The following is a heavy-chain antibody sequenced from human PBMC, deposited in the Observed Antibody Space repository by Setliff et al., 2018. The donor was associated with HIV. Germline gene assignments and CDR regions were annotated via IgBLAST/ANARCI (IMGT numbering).Heavy chain of an antibody. CDR2: VFSNGDS. Sequence: SETLSLTCTVPAGSLSRGYWSWIRQPAGKGLEWIGRVFSNGDSNYNPSLRSRVTMSLDASKNLFSLKLNSVTAADTAIYYCVRASRDYYYYYMDAWGRGTTVTVSS. J-gene: IGHJ6*03. D-gene: IGHD3-16*01. CDR3: VRASRDYYYYYMDA. V-gene: IGHV4-4*07. CDR1: AGSLSRGY.